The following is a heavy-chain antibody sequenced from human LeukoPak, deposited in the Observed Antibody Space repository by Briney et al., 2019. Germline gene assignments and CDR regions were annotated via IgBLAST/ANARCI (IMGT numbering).Heavy chain of an antibody. CDR1: GYTFTSND. V-gene: IGHV1-69-2*01. Sequence: GASVKVSCKASGYTFTSNDINWVQQAPGKGLEWMGRVDPEDGETIYAEKFQGRVTITADTSTDTAYMELSSLRSEDTAVYYCATQRLTSSFDYWGQGTLVTVSS. D-gene: IGHD2-2*01. CDR3: ATQRLTSSFDY. J-gene: IGHJ4*02. CDR2: VDPEDGET.